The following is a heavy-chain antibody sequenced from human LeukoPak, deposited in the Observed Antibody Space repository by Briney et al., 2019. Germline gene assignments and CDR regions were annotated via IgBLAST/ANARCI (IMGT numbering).Heavy chain of an antibody. CDR1: GGTFSRDA. D-gene: IGHD1-14*01. V-gene: IGHV1-69*04. J-gene: IGHJ6*02. Sequence: GASVKVSCKTSGGTFSRDAVSWMRQAPGQGFEWMGRIIPILGITNYAQRFKGRLTITADKSTASMELRSLRSEDTAIYYCARERITQDGYHYYGMAVWGQGTTVTVSS. CDR2: IIPILGIT. CDR3: ARERITQDGYHYYGMAV.